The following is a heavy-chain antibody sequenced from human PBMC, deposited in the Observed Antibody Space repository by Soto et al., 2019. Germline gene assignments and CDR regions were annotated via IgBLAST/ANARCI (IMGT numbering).Heavy chain of an antibody. D-gene: IGHD1-1*01. CDR3: ARHQTPSSGITLFDY. V-gene: IGHV3-7*01. Sequence: GGSLRLSCAASGFTFSSYWMTWVRQAPGKGLEWVANIKQDGTEKYYVDFVKGRFTISRDNAKNSLFLQMISLRVEDTALYYCARHQTPSSGITLFDYWGQGTLVTVSS. J-gene: IGHJ4*02. CDR1: GFTFSSYW. CDR2: IKQDGTEK.